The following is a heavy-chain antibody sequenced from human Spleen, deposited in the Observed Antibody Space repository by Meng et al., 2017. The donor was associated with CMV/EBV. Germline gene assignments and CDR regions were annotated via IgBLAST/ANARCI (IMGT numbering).Heavy chain of an antibody. J-gene: IGHJ6*02. CDR3: ARDIAEEDVLRFLEWLPLPSRYYYYGMDV. V-gene: IGHV1-8*02. CDR1: GYTFTSYD. D-gene: IGHD3-3*01. CDR2: MNPKSGGT. Sequence: ASVKVSCKASGYTFTSYDINWVRQATGQGLEWMGWMNPKSGGTDYAQKFQGRVTMTRDTPITTAYMELNSLRAEDTAVYYCARDIAEEDVLRFLEWLPLPSRYYYYGMDVWGQGTTVTVSS.